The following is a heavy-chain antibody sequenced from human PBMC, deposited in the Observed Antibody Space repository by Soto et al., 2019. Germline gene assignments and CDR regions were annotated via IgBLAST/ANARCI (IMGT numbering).Heavy chain of an antibody. V-gene: IGHV5-10-1*01. D-gene: IGHD4-17*01. CDR1: GYSFTIYW. CDR3: ARLPTTVLIAF. Sequence: PGESLKISCETSGYSFTIYWINWVRQMPGKGLEWMGRIDPSDSYTEFNPSFQGHVTMSVDTSLSAAYLQWSSLKASDTAIYYCARLPTTVLIAFWGQGTLVTVSS. J-gene: IGHJ1*01. CDR2: IDPSDSYT.